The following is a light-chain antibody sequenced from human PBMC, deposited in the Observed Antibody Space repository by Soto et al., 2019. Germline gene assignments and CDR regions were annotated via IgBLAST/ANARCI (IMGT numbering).Light chain of an antibody. Sequence: EMLMTQSPATLSVSPGEGANLSCRASQSVSSNLAWYQQKPGQAPRLLIFGASTRAPGIPARFSGSGSGTEFTLTISGLQSEDSAFYYCQQYYMGWTFGQGTKVDIK. J-gene: IGKJ1*01. CDR1: QSVSSN. V-gene: IGKV3-15*01. CDR3: QQYYMGWT. CDR2: GAS.